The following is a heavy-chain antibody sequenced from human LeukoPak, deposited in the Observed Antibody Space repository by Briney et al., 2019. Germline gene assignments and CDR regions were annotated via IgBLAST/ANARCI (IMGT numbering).Heavy chain of an antibody. D-gene: IGHD1-26*01. J-gene: IGHJ3*02. CDR2: INPNSGGT. V-gene: IGHV1-2*02. CDR1: GYTFTGYY. CDR3: ARDFAVGASDAFDI. Sequence: GASVKVSCKASGYTFTGYYMHWVRQAPGQGLEWMGWINPNSGGTNYAQKFQGRVTMTRDTSISTAYMELSRLRSDDTAVYYCARDFAVGASDAFDIWGQGTMVTVSS.